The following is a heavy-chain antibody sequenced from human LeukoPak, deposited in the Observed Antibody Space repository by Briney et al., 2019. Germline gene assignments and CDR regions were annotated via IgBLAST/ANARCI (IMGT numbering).Heavy chain of an antibody. CDR2: ISSSGSTI. J-gene: IGHJ4*02. Sequence: GGSLRLPCADSGFTFSTYEMNWVRQAPGKGLEWVSYISSSGSTIYYADSVKGRFTISRDNAKNALYLQMNSLRVEDTAVYYCAREVRLMTIFGVLDNWGQGTLVTVSS. D-gene: IGHD3-3*01. CDR1: GFTFSTYE. CDR3: AREVRLMTIFGVLDN. V-gene: IGHV3-48*03.